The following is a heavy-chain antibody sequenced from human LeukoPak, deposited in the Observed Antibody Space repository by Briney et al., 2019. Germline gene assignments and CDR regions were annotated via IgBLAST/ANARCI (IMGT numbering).Heavy chain of an antibody. J-gene: IGHJ6*03. CDR3: ARGGWGRSEYYYTDV. D-gene: IGHD3-16*01. CDR2: INHSGST. Sequence: SETLSLTCAVYGGSFSGYYWSWIRQPPGKGLEWIGEINHSGSTNYNPSLKSRVTISVDTSKNQFSLKLSSVTAADTAVYYCARGGWGRSEYYYTDVWGKGTTVTVSS. CDR1: GGSFSGYY. V-gene: IGHV4-34*01.